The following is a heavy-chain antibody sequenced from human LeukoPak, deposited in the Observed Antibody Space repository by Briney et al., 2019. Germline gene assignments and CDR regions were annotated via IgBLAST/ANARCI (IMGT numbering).Heavy chain of an antibody. CDR2: ISAYDGNT. D-gene: IGHD6-13*01. Sequence: ASVKVSCKASGYTFTIYGIGWVRQAPGQGLEWMGWISAYDGNTNYTQKFQGRVTMTTDTSTSTAHMEVKSLTSDDTAVHYCARGGVSNSWYRSPDYWGQGTLVTVSS. CDR1: GYTFTIYG. CDR3: ARGGVSNSWYRSPDY. V-gene: IGHV1-18*01. J-gene: IGHJ4*02.